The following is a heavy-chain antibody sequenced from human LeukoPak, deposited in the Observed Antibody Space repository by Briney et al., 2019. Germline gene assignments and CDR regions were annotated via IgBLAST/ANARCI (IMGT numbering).Heavy chain of an antibody. D-gene: IGHD2-2*01. CDR1: GFRLSAYL. V-gene: IGHV3-30*14. Sequence: PGGSLRLSLVASGFRLSAYLRHWVRQAPCKGVEWVAVISHDGGRQYYADSVTGRFTVSRDNSRNTLYFQLSSLRPEDTAVYYCARGCHCRSASCEGFGIWGQGAMVTVSS. CDR3: ARGCHCRSASCEGFGI. CDR2: ISHDGGRQ. J-gene: IGHJ3*02.